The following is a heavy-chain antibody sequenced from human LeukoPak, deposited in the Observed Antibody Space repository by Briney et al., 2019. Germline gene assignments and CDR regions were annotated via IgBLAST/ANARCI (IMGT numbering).Heavy chain of an antibody. CDR2: IYYSGST. CDR1: GGSISSYY. CDR3: AGVIVVPGIRRGWFDP. Sequence: KPSETLSLTCTVSGGSISSYYWSWIRQPPGKGLEWIGYIYYSGSTNYNPSLKSRVTMSVDTSKNQFSLKLSSVTAADTAVYYCAGVIVVPGIRRGWFDPWGQGTLVTVSS. V-gene: IGHV4-59*12. D-gene: IGHD2-21*01. J-gene: IGHJ5*02.